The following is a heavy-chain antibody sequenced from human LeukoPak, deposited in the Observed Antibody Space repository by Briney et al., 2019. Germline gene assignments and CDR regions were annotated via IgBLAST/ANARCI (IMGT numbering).Heavy chain of an antibody. J-gene: IGHJ4*02. D-gene: IGHD2-15*01. CDR2: IIPIFGTA. CDR3: ATQGEKTHQSSGGSCYSLDY. CDR1: GGTFSSYA. V-gene: IGHV1-69*05. Sequence: GASVKVSCKASGGTFSSYAISWVRQAPGQGLEWMGGIIPIFGTANYAQKFQGRVTITTDESTSTAYMELSSLRSEDTAVYYCATQGEKTHQSSGGSCYSLDYWGQGNPGHRLL.